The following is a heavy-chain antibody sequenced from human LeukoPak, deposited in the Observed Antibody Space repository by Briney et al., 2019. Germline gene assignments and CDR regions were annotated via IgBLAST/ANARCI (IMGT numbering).Heavy chain of an antibody. V-gene: IGHV3-23*01. CDR1: GFTFSSYG. CDR2: ISGSGGST. CDR3: AKTVVQTDDAFDI. Sequence: PGGSLRLSCAASGFTFSSYGMHWVRQAPGKGLEWVSAISGSGGSTYYADSVKGRFTISRDNSKNTLYLQMNSLRAEDTAVYYCAKTVVQTDDAFDIWGQGTMVTVSS. D-gene: IGHD2-15*01. J-gene: IGHJ3*02.